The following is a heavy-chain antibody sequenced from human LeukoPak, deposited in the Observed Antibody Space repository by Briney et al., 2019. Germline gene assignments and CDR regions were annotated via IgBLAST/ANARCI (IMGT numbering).Heavy chain of an antibody. J-gene: IGHJ3*02. CDR1: GFTFSSCS. CDR2: ISSSSSYI. CDR3: ARVPGIAVAGGDAFDI. D-gene: IGHD6-19*01. V-gene: IGHV3-21*01. Sequence: GGSLRLSCAASGFTFSSCSMNWVRQAPGKGVEWVSSISSSSSYIYYADSVKGRFTISRDNARNSPYLQMNSLRAEDTAVYYCARVPGIAVAGGDAFDIWGQGTMVTVSS.